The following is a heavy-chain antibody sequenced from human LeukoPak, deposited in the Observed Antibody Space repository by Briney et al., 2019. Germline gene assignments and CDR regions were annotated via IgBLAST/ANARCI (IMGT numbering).Heavy chain of an antibody. CDR3: ARDQWWLVN. D-gene: IGHD6-19*01. CDR2: IKQDGSEK. V-gene: IGHV3-7*01. CDR1: GFTFSSYA. Sequence: GGSVRLSCAASGFTFSSYAMHWVRQAPGKGLEWVANIKQDGSEKYYVDSVKGRFTISRDNAKNSLYLQMNSLRAEDTAVYYCARDQWWLVNWGQGTLVTVSS. J-gene: IGHJ4*02.